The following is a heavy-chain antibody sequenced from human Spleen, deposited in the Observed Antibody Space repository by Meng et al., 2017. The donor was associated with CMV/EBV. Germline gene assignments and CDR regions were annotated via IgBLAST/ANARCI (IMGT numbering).Heavy chain of an antibody. CDR2: IYYSGST. J-gene: IGHJ4*02. V-gene: IGHV4-59*01. CDR3: AKVRRYCSSTSCQVGYFDY. D-gene: IGHD2-2*01. Sequence: SETLSLTCTVSGGSISSYYWSWIRQPPGKGLEWIGYIYYSGSTNYNPSLKSRVTISVDTSKNQFSLKLSSVTAADTAVYYCAKVRRYCSSTSCQVGYFDYWGQGTLVTVSS. CDR1: GGSISSYY.